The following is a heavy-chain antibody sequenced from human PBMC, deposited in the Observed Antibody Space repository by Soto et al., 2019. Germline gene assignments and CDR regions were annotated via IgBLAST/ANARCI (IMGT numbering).Heavy chain of an antibody. Sequence: XVPTLVNPTQTLTLTCTFSGFSLSTTGVGVSWIRQPPGKALEWLALIYWHDDKRYSPSLESRLTITKDTSKNQVVLTMTNMDPLETATYYCAHRGGATVGLYYFDYWGQGALVTASS. CDR2: IYWHDDK. J-gene: IGHJ4*02. V-gene: IGHV2-5*01. D-gene: IGHD3-16*01. CDR3: AHRGGATVGLYYFDY. CDR1: GFSLSTTGVG.